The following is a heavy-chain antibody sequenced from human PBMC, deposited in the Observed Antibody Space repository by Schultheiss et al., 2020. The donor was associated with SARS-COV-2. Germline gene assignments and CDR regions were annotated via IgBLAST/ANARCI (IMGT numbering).Heavy chain of an antibody. CDR3: ARSVTGHDSDFRFAP. D-gene: IGHD5-12*01. CDR2: IHYSGGT. CDR1: GPSIGSGDYY. Sequence: SQTLSLTCRVSGPSIGSGDYYWNWNRQHPGKGLEWIGYIHYSGGTHYSPSLKGRVIMSQETSKNQVSLKLRSVTAADTAMYFCARSVTGHDSDFRFAPWGQGTLVTVSS. J-gene: IGHJ5*02. V-gene: IGHV4-31*03.